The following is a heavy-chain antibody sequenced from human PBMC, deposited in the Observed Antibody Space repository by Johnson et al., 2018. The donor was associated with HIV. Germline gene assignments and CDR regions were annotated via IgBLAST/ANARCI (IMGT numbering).Heavy chain of an antibody. V-gene: IGHV3-30-3*01. J-gene: IGHJ3*02. CDR2: ISYDGSNK. CDR3: AKDRYIKGASTGFDI. Sequence: MQLVESGGGVVQPGRSLRLSCAASGFTFSSYAMHWVRQAPGKGLEWVAVISYDGSNKYYADSVKGRFTISRDNSKNTLYLQMNILRSEDTAVYYCAKDRYIKGASTGFDIWGQGTMVTVSS. D-gene: IGHD1-26*01. CDR1: GFTFSSYA.